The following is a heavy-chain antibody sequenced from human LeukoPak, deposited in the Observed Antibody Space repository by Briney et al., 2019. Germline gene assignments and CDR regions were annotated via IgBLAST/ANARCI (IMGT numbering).Heavy chain of an antibody. CDR1: GGSISSHY. CDR2: IYYSGST. V-gene: IGHV4-59*11. Sequence: SETLSLTCTVSGGSISSHYWSWIRQPPGKRLEWIGYIYYSGSTNYNPSLKSRVTISVDTSKNQFSLKLSSVTAADTAVYYCARENYDSSGFEGVFDYWGQGTLVTVSS. J-gene: IGHJ4*02. CDR3: ARENYDSSGFEGVFDY. D-gene: IGHD3-22*01.